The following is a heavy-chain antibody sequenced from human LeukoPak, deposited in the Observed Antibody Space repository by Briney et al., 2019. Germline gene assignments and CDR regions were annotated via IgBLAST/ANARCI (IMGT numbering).Heavy chain of an antibody. J-gene: IGHJ2*01. CDR1: GYTFTSYG. CDR2: ISAYNGNT. V-gene: IGHV1-18*01. Sequence: ASVKVSCKASGYTFTSYGISWVRQAPGQGLEWMGWISAYNGNTNYAQKLQGRVTMTTDTSTSTAYMELRSLRSDDTAVYYCARDREQWLVHSWYFDLWGRGTLVTVSS. D-gene: IGHD6-19*01. CDR3: ARDREQWLVHSWYFDL.